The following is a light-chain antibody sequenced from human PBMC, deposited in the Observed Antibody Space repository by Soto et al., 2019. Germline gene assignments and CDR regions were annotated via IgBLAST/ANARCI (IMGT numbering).Light chain of an antibody. Sequence: EIVMTQAPATLYLTPGERATLSCRASQPITDNLAWYQQRPGQAPRLLIYGASTRATGVPARFSGSVSATEFPLTISSLQSEDFAVYYCQQYNNWPPYTFGQGTKLEIK. CDR1: QPITDN. J-gene: IGKJ2*01. V-gene: IGKV3-15*01. CDR3: QQYNNWPPYT. CDR2: GAS.